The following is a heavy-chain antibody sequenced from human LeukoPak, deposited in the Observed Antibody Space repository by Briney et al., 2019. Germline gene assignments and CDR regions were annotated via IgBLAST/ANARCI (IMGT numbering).Heavy chain of an antibody. V-gene: IGHV4-38-2*02. Sequence: SETLSLTCTVSGGSISSYYWSWIRQPPGKGLEWIGSIYHSGNTYYNPSLKSRVTISVDTSKNQFSLKLSSVTAADTAVYYCAREPRRYCSSTSCRNWFDPWGQGTLVTVSS. CDR3: AREPRRYCSSTSCRNWFDP. CDR2: IYHSGNT. CDR1: GGSISSYY. D-gene: IGHD2-2*01. J-gene: IGHJ5*02.